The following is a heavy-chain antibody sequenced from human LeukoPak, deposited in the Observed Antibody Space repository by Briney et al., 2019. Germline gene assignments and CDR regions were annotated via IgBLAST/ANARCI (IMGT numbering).Heavy chain of an antibody. CDR2: INSSSSYI. Sequence: NSGGSLRLSCAASGFTFSSYSINWVRQAPGKGLEWVSSINSSSSYIYYADSVKGRFTISRDNAKNSLYLQMNSLRAEDTAVYYCARDLWNPAAAGLGYYYYYYYGMDVWGQGTTVTVSS. CDR1: GFTFSSYS. D-gene: IGHD6-13*01. V-gene: IGHV3-21*01. J-gene: IGHJ6*02. CDR3: ARDLWNPAAAGLGYYYYYYYGMDV.